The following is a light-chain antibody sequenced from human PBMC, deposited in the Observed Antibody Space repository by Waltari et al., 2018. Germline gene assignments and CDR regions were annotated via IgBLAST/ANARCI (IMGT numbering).Light chain of an antibody. Sequence: QAVVTQEPSLTVSPGGTVTLTCGSSTGAVTSGHYPYWFQQKPGQAPRTLCYHTSHKHSCTPARFSGSLLGGKAALTLSGAQPEDEAEYYCLLSYSGAWVFGGGTKLTVL. J-gene: IGLJ3*02. CDR2: HTS. CDR3: LLSYSGAWV. CDR1: TGAVTSGHY. V-gene: IGLV7-46*01.